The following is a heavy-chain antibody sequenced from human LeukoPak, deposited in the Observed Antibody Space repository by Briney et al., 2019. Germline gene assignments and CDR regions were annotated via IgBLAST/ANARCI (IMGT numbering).Heavy chain of an antibody. CDR2: IRCDGSNK. V-gene: IGHV3-30*02. CDR1: GFTFSSYG. Sequence: GGSLRLSCAASGFTFSSYGMHWVRQAPGKGLEWVAFIRCDGSNKYYADSVKGRFTISRDNSKNPLSLQMNSLRAEDTAVYYCAGIDFDYWGQGTLVTVSS. J-gene: IGHJ4*02. CDR3: AGIDFDY.